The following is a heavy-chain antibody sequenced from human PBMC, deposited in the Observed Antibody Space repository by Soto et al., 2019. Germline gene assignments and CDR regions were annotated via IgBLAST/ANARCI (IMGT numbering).Heavy chain of an antibody. V-gene: IGHV3-23*01. Sequence: PGGSLRLSCAASGFTFSSYAMSWVRQAPGKGLEWVSAISGSGGSTYYADSVKGRFTISRDNSKNTLYLQMNSLRAEDTAVYYCAKDIIKMPESGYFLMVRGVSYYHYGMDVCGQGTTVTVSS. D-gene: IGHD3-10*01. CDR3: AKDIIKMPESGYFLMVRGVSYYHYGMDV. J-gene: IGHJ6*02. CDR2: ISGSGGST. CDR1: GFTFSSYA.